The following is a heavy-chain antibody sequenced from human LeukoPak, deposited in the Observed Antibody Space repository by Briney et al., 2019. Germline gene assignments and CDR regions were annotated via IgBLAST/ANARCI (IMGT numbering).Heavy chain of an antibody. J-gene: IGHJ4*02. CDR3: ARTPGFLEWLSKYYFDY. V-gene: IGHV1-69*05. CDR1: GGTFSSYA. D-gene: IGHD3-3*01. Sequence: GASVKVSCKASGGTFSSYAISWVRQAPGQGLEWMGGIIPIFGTANYAQKFQGRVTITTDESTSTAYMELSSLRSDDTAVYYCARTPGFLEWLSKYYFDYWGQGTLVTVSS. CDR2: IIPIFGTA.